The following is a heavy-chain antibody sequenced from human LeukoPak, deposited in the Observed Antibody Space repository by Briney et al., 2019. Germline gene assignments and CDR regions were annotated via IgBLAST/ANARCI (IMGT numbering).Heavy chain of an antibody. J-gene: IGHJ6*03. V-gene: IGHV4-34*01. CDR1: GGSFSGYY. Sequence: SETLSLTCAVYGGSFSGYYWSWIRQPPGKGLEWIGEINHSGSTNYNPSLKSRVTISVDTSKNQFSLKLSSVTAADTAVYYCATNWNLYYYYYMDVWGKGTTVTVSS. D-gene: IGHD1-20*01. CDR3: ATNWNLYYYYYMDV. CDR2: INHSGST.